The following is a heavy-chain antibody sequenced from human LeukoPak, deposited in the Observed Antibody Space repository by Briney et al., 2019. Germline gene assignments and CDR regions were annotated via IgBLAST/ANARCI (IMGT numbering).Heavy chain of an antibody. CDR2: IYYSGST. V-gene: IGHV4-30-4*01. Sequence: PSETLSLTCTVSGGSISSGDYYWSWIRQPPGKGLEWIGYIYYSGSTYYNPSLKSRVTISVDTSKNQFSLKLSSVTAADTAVYYCASTTGDTDFDYWGQGTPVTVSS. CDR1: GGSISSGDYY. D-gene: IGHD7-27*01. J-gene: IGHJ4*02. CDR3: ASTTGDTDFDY.